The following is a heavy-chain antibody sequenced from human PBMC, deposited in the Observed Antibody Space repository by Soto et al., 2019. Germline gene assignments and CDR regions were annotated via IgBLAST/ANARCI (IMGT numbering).Heavy chain of an antibody. CDR2: FTSGGRT. CDR1: GFTFSTYA. J-gene: IGHJ5*02. V-gene: IGHV3-23*01. Sequence: EVQLLDSGGGLVQPGGSLRLSCAASGFTFSTYAIGWVRQAPGKGLEWVSTFTSGGRTYYADFVKGRFTISRDNSKNTLWLQMNSLRVEDTAVYYCAKGNQGSAWGQGTLVTVSS. CDR3: AKGNQGSA.